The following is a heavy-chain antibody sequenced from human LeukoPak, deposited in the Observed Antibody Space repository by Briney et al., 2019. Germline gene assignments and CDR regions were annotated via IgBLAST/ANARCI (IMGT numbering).Heavy chain of an antibody. Sequence: SETLSLTCTVSGGSISSYYWSWIRQPPGKGLEWIGYIYYSGSTNYNPSLKSRVTISVDTSKNQFSLKLSSVTAADTAVYYCTGKYYYDSSGYYYADYWGQGTLVTVSS. J-gene: IGHJ4*02. CDR3: TGKYYYDSSGYYYADY. CDR1: GGSISSYY. D-gene: IGHD3-22*01. V-gene: IGHV4-59*08. CDR2: IYYSGST.